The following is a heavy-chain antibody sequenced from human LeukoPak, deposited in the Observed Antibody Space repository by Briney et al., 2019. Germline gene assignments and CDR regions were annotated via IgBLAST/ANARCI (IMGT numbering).Heavy chain of an antibody. J-gene: IGHJ5*02. V-gene: IGHV4-59*12. CDR2: IYYSGST. CDR1: GGSISSYY. CDR3: ARDRVVVVPAAIRGNWFDP. D-gene: IGHD2-2*02. Sequence: SETLSLTCTVSGGSISSYYWSWIRQPPGKGLEWIGYIYYSGSTNYNPSLKSRVTISVDTSKNQFSLKLSSVTAADTAVYYCARDRVVVVPAAIRGNWFDPWGQGTLVTVSS.